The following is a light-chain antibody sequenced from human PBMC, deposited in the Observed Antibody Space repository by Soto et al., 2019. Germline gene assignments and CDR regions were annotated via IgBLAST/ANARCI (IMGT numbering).Light chain of an antibody. CDR1: SSDVGGYNY. V-gene: IGLV2-11*01. CDR2: DVS. Sequence: QSALTQPRSVSGSPEQSVTISCTGTSSDVGGYNYVSWYQQHPGKAPKLMIYDVSQRPSGVPDRFSGSKSGNTASLTISGLQAEDEADYYCCSYAGSHFLFGGGTKLTVL. J-gene: IGLJ2*01. CDR3: CSYAGSHFL.